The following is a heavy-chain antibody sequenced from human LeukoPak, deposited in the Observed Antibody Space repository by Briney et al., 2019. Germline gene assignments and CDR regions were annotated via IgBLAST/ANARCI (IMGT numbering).Heavy chain of an antibody. Sequence: SVKVSCKASGGTFSIYAISWVRQAPGQGLEWMGGIIPIFGTANYAQKFQGRVTITADESASTAYMELSSLRSEDTAVYYCARDPIGSRWPYYFDYWGQGTLVSVSS. V-gene: IGHV1-69*13. CDR2: IIPIFGTA. CDR1: GGTFSIYA. D-gene: IGHD6-13*01. J-gene: IGHJ4*02. CDR3: ARDPIGSRWPYYFDY.